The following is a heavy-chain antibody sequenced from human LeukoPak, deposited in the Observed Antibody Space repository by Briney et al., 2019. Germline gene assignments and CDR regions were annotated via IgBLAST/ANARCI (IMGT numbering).Heavy chain of an antibody. Sequence: SETLSLTCAVYGGSFRGYYWSWIRRPPGKGLEWIGEINHSGSTNYNPSLKSRVTISLDTSMKKFSLKLNSVTAADTAVYYCASTERCSTTCPLDYWGQGTLVTVSS. CDR2: INHSGST. J-gene: IGHJ4*02. CDR1: GGSFRGYY. D-gene: IGHD2-2*01. V-gene: IGHV4-34*01. CDR3: ASTERCSTTCPLDY.